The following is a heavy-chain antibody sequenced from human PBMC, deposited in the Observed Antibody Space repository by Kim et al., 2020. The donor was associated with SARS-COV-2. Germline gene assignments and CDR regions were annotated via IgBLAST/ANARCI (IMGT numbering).Heavy chain of an antibody. D-gene: IGHD3-3*02. V-gene: IGHV3-7*01. J-gene: IGHJ6*02. Sequence: GGSLRLSCTGSGFTFSSPWMNWVRQAPGKGLEWVGYINQDGSERYYVDSVKGRFTISRDNARNSLYLQMDNLRAEDTAVYYCYHLRPMDVWGQGTTVTVSS. CDR3: YHLRPMDV. CDR1: GFTFSSPW. CDR2: INQDGSER.